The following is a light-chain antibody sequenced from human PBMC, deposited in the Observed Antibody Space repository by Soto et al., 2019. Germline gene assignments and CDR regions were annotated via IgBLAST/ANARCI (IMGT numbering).Light chain of an antibody. J-gene: IGKJ5*01. Sequence: DIQMSQSPSSLSSSVGDRITIPCRASQSISRYLNWYQHKPGKAPKLLINAASSLERGVPSRFSGGGSGTDFTLNISSLQPDDFATYYCQQSYSPPPITFGQGTRLEI. CDR1: QSISRY. CDR2: AAS. CDR3: QQSYSPPPIT. V-gene: IGKV1-39*01.